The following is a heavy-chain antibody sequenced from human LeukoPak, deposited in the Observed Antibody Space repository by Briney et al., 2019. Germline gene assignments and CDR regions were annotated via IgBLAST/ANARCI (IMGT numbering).Heavy chain of an antibody. CDR3: ASTTGTTTFNWFDP. CDR2: IIPIFGTA. J-gene: IGHJ5*02. V-gene: IGHV1-69*05. D-gene: IGHD1-1*01. Sequence: ASVKVSCKASGGTFSSYAISWVRQAPGQGLEWMGGIIPIFGTANYAQKFQGRVTITTDESTSTAYMELSSLRSEDTAVYYCASTTGTTTFNWFDPWGQGTLVTVSS. CDR1: GGTFSSYA.